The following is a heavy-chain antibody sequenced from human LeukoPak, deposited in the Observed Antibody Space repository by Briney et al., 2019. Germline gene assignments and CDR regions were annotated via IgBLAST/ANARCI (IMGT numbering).Heavy chain of an antibody. CDR3: ARAQAGYSYGLGAGCMDV. CDR2: TYYRSKWYN. J-gene: IGHJ6*02. V-gene: IGHV6-1*01. CDR1: GDSVSSNSAA. D-gene: IGHD5-18*01. Sequence: SQTLSLTCAISGDSVSSNSAAWNWIRQSPSRGLEWLGRTYYRSKWYNDYAVSVKSRLTINPDTSKNQFSLQLNSVTPEDTAVYYCARAQAGYSYGLGAGCMDVWGQGTTVTVSS.